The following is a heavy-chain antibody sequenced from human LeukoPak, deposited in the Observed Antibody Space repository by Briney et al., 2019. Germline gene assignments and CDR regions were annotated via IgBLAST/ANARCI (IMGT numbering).Heavy chain of an antibody. CDR1: GGPFSGYY. D-gene: IGHD3-3*01. Sequence: SETLSLTCAVYGGPFSGYYWSWIRQPPGNGLEWIGEINHSGSTNYNPSLKSRVTISVDTSKNQFSLKLSSVTAADTAVYYCAGVPSYYDFWSGYYIRYWGQGTLVTVSS. J-gene: IGHJ4*02. CDR2: INHSGST. V-gene: IGHV4-34*01. CDR3: AGVPSYYDFWSGYYIRY.